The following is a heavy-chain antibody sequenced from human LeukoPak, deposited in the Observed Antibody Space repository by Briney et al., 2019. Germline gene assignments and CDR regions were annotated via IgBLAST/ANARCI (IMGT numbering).Heavy chain of an antibody. CDR3: ARGRSHYYGLDLYP. Sequence: ASVKVSCKASGYTFTGYYMHWVRQAPGQGLEWMGRINSNSGGTNYAQKFQGRVTMTRDTSISTAYMELSSLISDDTAVYYCARGRSHYYGLDLYPWGQGTLVTVSS. CDR1: GYTFTGYY. J-gene: IGHJ4*02. CDR2: INSNSGGT. D-gene: IGHD3-10*01. V-gene: IGHV1-2*06.